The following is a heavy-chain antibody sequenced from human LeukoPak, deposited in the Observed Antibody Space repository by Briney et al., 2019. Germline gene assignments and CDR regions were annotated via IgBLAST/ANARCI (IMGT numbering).Heavy chain of an antibody. CDR2: TYYSGNT. D-gene: IGHD1-14*01. J-gene: IGHJ5*02. Sequence: PSETLSLTCTVSGGSMSNYYWYWMRQPPGKGLEWIGYTYYSGNTNYNPSLKSRVTISVDTSKNQFSLKLSSVTAADTAVYYCAKGGPEASAGLSWFDPWGQGTLVTVSS. V-gene: IGHV4-59*01. CDR3: AKGGPEASAGLSWFDP. CDR1: GGSMSNYY.